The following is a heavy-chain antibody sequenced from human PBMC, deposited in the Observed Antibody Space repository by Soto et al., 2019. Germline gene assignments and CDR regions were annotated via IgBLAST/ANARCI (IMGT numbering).Heavy chain of an antibody. J-gene: IGHJ4*02. D-gene: IGHD3-22*01. V-gene: IGHV3-9*01. Sequence: PGGSLRLSCAASGFTFDDYAMHWVRQAPGKGLEWVSGISWNSGSIGYADSVKGRFTISRDNAKNSLYLQMNSLRAEDTALYYCARSDHPYYYDSSGYQTSFDYWGQGTLVTVSS. CDR2: ISWNSGSI. CDR3: ARSDHPYYYDSSGYQTSFDY. CDR1: GFTFDDYA.